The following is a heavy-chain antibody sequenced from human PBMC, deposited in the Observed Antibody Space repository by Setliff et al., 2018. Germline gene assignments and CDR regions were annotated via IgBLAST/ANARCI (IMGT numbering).Heavy chain of an antibody. D-gene: IGHD7-27*01. CDR2: IHVSGGST. Sequence: PGGSLRLSCAASGSTFSNYGMNWVRQAPGKGLEWVSSIHVSGGSTYYADSVKGWFTISRDNSRNTLYLQMNSLRSDDTAVYYCAGVHWTTNWFLHYWGQGTLVTVSS. CDR1: GSTFSNYG. J-gene: IGHJ4*01. V-gene: IGHV3-23*01. CDR3: AGVHWTTNWFLHY.